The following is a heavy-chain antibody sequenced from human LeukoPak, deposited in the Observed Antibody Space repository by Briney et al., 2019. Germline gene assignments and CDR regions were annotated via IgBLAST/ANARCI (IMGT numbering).Heavy chain of an antibody. D-gene: IGHD4-23*01. CDR2: ISSSSSYI. CDR1: GFTFSSYS. J-gene: IGHJ4*02. V-gene: IGHV3-21*01. CDR3: ARGRWEQYYFDY. Sequence: GGSLRLSCAASGFTFSSYSMNWVRQAPGKGLEWVSSISSSSSYIYYADSVKGRFTISRDNAKNSLYLQMNSLRAEDTAVYYCARGRWEQYYFDYWGQGTLVTVSS.